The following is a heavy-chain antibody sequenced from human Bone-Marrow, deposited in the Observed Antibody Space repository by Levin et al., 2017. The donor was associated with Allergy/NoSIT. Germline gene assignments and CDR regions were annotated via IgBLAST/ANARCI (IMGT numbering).Heavy chain of an antibody. J-gene: IGHJ4*03. CDR2: ITGNGQKT. CDR1: GFTFSSYT. CDR3: AKDLGYYADYVGDYFDH. D-gene: IGHD4-23*01. V-gene: IGHV3-23*01. Sequence: GGSLRLSCAASGFTFSSYTMTWVRQAPGKGLQWVATITGNGQKTYYGDSVEGRFTITRDNSNSVLFMQADSLRVDDTAVYFCAKDLGYYADYVGDYFDHWGQGTLVTVSS.